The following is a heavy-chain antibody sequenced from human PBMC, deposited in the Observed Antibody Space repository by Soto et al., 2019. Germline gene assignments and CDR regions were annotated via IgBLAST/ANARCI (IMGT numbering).Heavy chain of an antibody. CDR2: IYWDDGK. Sequence: KESGPTLVKPTQTLTLTCTLSGFSLNASGVRVGWIRQPPGKALEWLALIYWDDGKRYSPSLKNRLTVTKDTLKNQVVLTMTNIDRADTGTYYCAHGEYSGDGGCFFDYWGQGTLVTVSS. D-gene: IGHD2-15*01. CDR3: AHGEYSGDGGCFFDY. J-gene: IGHJ4*02. V-gene: IGHV2-5*02. CDR1: GFSLNASGVR.